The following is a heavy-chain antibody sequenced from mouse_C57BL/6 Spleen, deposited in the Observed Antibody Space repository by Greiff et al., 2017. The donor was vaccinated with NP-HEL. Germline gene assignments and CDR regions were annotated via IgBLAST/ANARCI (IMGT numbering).Heavy chain of an antibody. CDR2: ISSGGDYI. CDR3: KVDNYGSTPYAMDY. CDR1: GFTFSSYA. Sequence: EVKLVESGEGLVKPGGSLKLSCAASGFTFSSYAMSWVRQTPEKRLEWVAYISSGGDYIYYADTVKGRFTISRDNARNTLYLQMSSLKSEDTAMYYWKVDNYGSTPYAMDYWGQRTSVTVSS. J-gene: IGHJ4*01. D-gene: IGHD1-1*01. V-gene: IGHV5-9-1*02.